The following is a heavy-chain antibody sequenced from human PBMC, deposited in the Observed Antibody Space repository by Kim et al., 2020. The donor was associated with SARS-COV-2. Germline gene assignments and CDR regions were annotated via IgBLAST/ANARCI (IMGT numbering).Heavy chain of an antibody. CDR2: ISAYNGNT. Sequence: ASVKVSCKASGYTFTSYGISWVRQAPGQGLEWMGWISAYNGNTNYAQKLQGRVTMTTDTSTSTAYMELRSLRSDDTAVYYCARDHYLGYCSSTSCSVYYYYGMDVWGQGTTVTVSS. CDR1: GYTFTSYG. J-gene: IGHJ6*02. V-gene: IGHV1-18*01. D-gene: IGHD2-2*01. CDR3: ARDHYLGYCSSTSCSVYYYYGMDV.